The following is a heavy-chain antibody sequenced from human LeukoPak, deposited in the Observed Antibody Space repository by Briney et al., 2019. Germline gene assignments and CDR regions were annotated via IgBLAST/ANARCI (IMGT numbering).Heavy chain of an antibody. J-gene: IGHJ4*02. CDR2: INPNSGVT. Sequence: ASVKVSCKASGYTFTGHFMFWVRHAPGKGLEWMAWINPNSGVTSYAQKFQGRVTLTRDTPINTAYMELSRLRSDDTALYYCARGGAGTAYYGWDFFRFDYWGQGTLVTVSS. V-gene: IGHV1-2*02. CDR3: ARGGAGTAYYGWDFFRFDY. CDR1: GYTFTGHF. D-gene: IGHD4-17*01.